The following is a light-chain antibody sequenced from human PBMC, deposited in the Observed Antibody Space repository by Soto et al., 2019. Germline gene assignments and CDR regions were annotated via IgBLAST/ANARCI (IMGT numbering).Light chain of an antibody. Sequence: QSVLTQPASASGSPGQSVTISCTGTSSDVGGYNYVSWYQQPPGTAPKLMIYNVSKRPSGVSDRFSGSKSGTSASLTIAGLQAEDEADYYCRACADSIILVFGGGTKLTVL. V-gene: IGLV2-8*01. CDR3: RACADSIILV. CDR1: SSDVGGYNY. CDR2: NVS. J-gene: IGLJ2*01.